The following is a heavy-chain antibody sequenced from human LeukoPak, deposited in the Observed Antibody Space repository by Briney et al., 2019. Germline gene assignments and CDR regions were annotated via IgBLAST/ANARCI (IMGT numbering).Heavy chain of an antibody. V-gene: IGHV3-23*01. CDR3: AKEAVAAAGPFDY. J-gene: IGHJ4*02. CDR1: GFTFSSYA. CDR2: ISGSGGSI. Sequence: GGSLRLSCAASGFTFSSYAMSWVRQAPGKGLEWVSSISGSGGSIYYADSVKGRFTISRDNSKSTLYLQMDSLRAEDTAIYYCAKEAVAAAGPFDYWGQGTLVTVSS. D-gene: IGHD6-13*01.